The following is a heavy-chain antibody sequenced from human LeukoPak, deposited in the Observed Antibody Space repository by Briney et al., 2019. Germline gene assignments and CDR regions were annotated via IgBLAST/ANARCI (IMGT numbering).Heavy chain of an antibody. V-gene: IGHV1-8*01. CDR2: MNPNNGNT. D-gene: IGHD3-10*01. CDR3: ARGGPPYGHNWFDP. J-gene: IGHJ5*02. CDR1: GYTFTSFD. Sequence: ASVKVSCKASGYTFTSFDINWVRQATGQGLEWMGWMNPNNGNTGYAQKFQGRVTMTRNTAISTTYMELSSLRSEDTAVYYCARGGPPYGHNWFDPWGQGTLVTVSS.